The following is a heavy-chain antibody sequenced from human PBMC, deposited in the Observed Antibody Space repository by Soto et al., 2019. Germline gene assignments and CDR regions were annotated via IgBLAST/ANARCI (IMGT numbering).Heavy chain of an antibody. CDR1: GGTFSSYA. Sequence: QVQLVQSGAEVKKPGSSVKVSCKASGGTFSSYAISWVRQAPGQGLEWMGGIIPIFGTANYAQKFQGRVTITADESTSRAYMELSSLRSEDTAVYYCARGREYSSSSGFDYWGQGTLVTVSS. J-gene: IGHJ4*02. CDR3: ARGREYSSSSGFDY. D-gene: IGHD6-6*01. CDR2: IIPIFGTA. V-gene: IGHV1-69*01.